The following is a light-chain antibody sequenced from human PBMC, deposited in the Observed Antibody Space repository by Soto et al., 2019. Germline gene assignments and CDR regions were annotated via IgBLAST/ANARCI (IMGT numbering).Light chain of an antibody. J-gene: IGLJ3*02. Sequence: QAVVTQEPSLTVSPGGTVTVTCASSTGAVTPNYFASWFQQKSGQAPRALISNTDDKLSWTPARFSGSVLGDKAALTLSGVQPEDEADYYRLLYYGGTWVFGGGTKLTVL. CDR2: NTD. CDR3: LLYYGGTWV. V-gene: IGLV7-43*01. CDR1: TGAVTPNYF.